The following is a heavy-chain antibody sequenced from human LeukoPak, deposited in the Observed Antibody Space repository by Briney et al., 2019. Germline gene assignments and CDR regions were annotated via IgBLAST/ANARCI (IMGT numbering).Heavy chain of an antibody. D-gene: IGHD3-22*01. Sequence: PGKSLRLSCAASGFSFTTYWMSWVRQAPGKGLEWVANIKQDGTEKYYVDSVKGRFTISRDNSKNTLYLQMNSLRAEDTAVYYCASGIEYYYDSSEPGWGQGTLVTVSS. V-gene: IGHV3-7*01. J-gene: IGHJ4*02. CDR2: IKQDGTEK. CDR3: ASGIEYYYDSSEPG. CDR1: GFSFTTYW.